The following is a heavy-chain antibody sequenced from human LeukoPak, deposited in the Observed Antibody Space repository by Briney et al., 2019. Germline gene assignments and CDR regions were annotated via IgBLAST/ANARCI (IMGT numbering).Heavy chain of an antibody. V-gene: IGHV3-9*03. Sequence: PGGSLRLSCAASGFTFRTSAMHWVRQAPGKGLEWVSGISWNTGSIGYADSVKGRFTISRDNAKNSLYLQMNSLRAEDMALYYCAKSRSVGATLFDYWGQGTLVTVSS. CDR2: ISWNTGSI. CDR3: AKSRSVGATLFDY. J-gene: IGHJ4*02. CDR1: GFTFRTSA. D-gene: IGHD1-26*01.